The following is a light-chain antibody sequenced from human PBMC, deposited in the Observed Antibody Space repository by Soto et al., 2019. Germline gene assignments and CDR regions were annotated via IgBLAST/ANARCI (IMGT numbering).Light chain of an antibody. CDR3: QQYYNSPIT. CDR2: DAS. J-gene: IGKJ5*01. CDR1: QSVSSY. V-gene: IGKV3-11*01. Sequence: EVVLTQSPATLSLSPGERATLSCRASQSVSSYLAWYQQKPGQAPRLLIYDASNRAAGIPARFGGSGSGTDFTLTISSLQAEDVAVYYCQQYYNSPITFGQGTRLEIK.